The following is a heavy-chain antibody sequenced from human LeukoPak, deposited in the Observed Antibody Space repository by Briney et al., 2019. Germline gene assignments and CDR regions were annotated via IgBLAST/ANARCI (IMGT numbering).Heavy chain of an antibody. J-gene: IGHJ3*02. CDR2: ISGSGGST. D-gene: IGHD6-19*01. V-gene: IGHV3-23*01. Sequence: GGSLRLSCAAFGFTFSSYAMSWVRQAPGKGLEWVSAISGSGGSTYYADSVKGRFTISRDNSKNTLYLQMNSLRAEDTAVYYCAKDPIAVAGTPGAFDIWGQGTMVTVSS. CDR1: GFTFSSYA. CDR3: AKDPIAVAGTPGAFDI.